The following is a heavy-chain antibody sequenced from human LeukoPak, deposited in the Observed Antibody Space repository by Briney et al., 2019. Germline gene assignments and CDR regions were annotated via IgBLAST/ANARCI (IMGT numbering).Heavy chain of an antibody. J-gene: IGHJ4*02. V-gene: IGHV3-23*01. D-gene: IGHD5-12*01. CDR3: AKDRGYGGYLGFDS. Sequence: PGGSLRLSCAASGFTLSSYGMSWVRQAPGKGLEWVSAISGSGGSTYYADSVKGRFTISRDNSKNTLYLQMNSLRAEDTAVYYCAKDRGYGGYLGFDSWGPGTLVTVSS. CDR1: GFTLSSYG. CDR2: ISGSGGST.